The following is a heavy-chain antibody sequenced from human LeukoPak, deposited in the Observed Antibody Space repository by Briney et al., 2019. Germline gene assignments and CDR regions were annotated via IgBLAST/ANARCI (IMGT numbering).Heavy chain of an antibody. CDR1: GGSISSSSYY. J-gene: IGHJ6*03. D-gene: IGHD2-15*01. Sequence: SETLSLTCTVSGGSISSSSYYWGWIRQPPGKGLEWIGSIYYSGSTYYNPSLKSRVTISVDTSKNQFSLKLSSVTAADTAVYYSARLGYCSGGSCYAHAPYYYYYYMDVWGKGTTVTVSS. CDR2: IYYSGST. V-gene: IGHV4-39*07. CDR3: ARLGYCSGGSCYAHAPYYYYYYMDV.